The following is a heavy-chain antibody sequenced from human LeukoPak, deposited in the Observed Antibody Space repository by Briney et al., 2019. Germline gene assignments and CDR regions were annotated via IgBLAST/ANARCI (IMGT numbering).Heavy chain of an antibody. J-gene: IGHJ6*02. V-gene: IGHV4-59*01. D-gene: IGHD4-11*01. CDR2: IYYSGST. Sequence: SETLSLTCTASGVSISSYYWSWIRQPPGKGLEWIGYIYYSGSTNYNPSLKSRVTISVDTSKNQFSLKPSSVTAADTAVYYCARDTVFYYGMDVWGQGTTVTVSS. CDR3: ARDTVFYYGMDV. CDR1: GVSISSYY.